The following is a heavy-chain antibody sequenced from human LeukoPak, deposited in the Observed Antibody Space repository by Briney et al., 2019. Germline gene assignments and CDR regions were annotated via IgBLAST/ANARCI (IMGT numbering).Heavy chain of an antibody. V-gene: IGHV3-74*01. Sequence: GGSLRLSCAASGFTFSSYWMHWVRQAPGKGLVWVSRINSDGSTTNYADSVKGRFTISRDNAKNTVYLQMNSLRAEDTALYYCAKASRGVIMDYFDYWGQGTLVTVSS. CDR2: INSDGSTT. J-gene: IGHJ4*02. D-gene: IGHD3-10*01. CDR3: AKASRGVIMDYFDY. CDR1: GFTFSSYW.